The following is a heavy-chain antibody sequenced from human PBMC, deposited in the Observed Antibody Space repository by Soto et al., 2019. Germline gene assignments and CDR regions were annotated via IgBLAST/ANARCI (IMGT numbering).Heavy chain of an antibody. D-gene: IGHD3-10*01. CDR3: ATTTITMVRGVII. V-gene: IGHV4-31*03. CDR1: GGSISSGGYY. Sequence: SETLSLTCTVSGGSISSGGYYWSWIRQHPGKGLEWIGYIYYSGSTYYNPSLKSRVTISVDTSKNQFSLKLSSVTAADTAVYYCATTTITMVRGVIIWGQGTLVTVSS. CDR2: IYYSGST. J-gene: IGHJ4*02.